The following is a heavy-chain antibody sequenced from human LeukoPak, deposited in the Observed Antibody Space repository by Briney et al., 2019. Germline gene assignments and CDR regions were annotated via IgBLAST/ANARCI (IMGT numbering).Heavy chain of an antibody. Sequence: PGGSLRLSYSASGFPFSIYAMHWVRHAPGKGLEYVSAISRNGGSTYYADSVKGRFTISRDNSKNTLYLQMSSLRAEDTAVYYCVKDHGKYQLLWGAFDYWGQGTLVTVSS. CDR2: ISRNGGST. CDR1: GFPFSIYA. CDR3: VKDHGKYQLLWGAFDY. V-gene: IGHV3-64D*06. J-gene: IGHJ4*02. D-gene: IGHD2-2*01.